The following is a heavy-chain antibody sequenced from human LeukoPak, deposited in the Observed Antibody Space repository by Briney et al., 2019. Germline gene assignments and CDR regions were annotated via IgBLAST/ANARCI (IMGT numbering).Heavy chain of an antibody. D-gene: IGHD5-12*01. J-gene: IGHJ4*02. CDR3: ASGYNSGWTFDY. V-gene: IGHV1-2*06. CDR2: INPNSGDT. CDR1: GYTFIAYY. Sequence: GASVKVSCKSSGYTFIAYYMHWVRQAPGQWLEWMGRINPNSGDTDYAQKFQGRVTMTSDTSISTAYMELSRLRSDDTAVYYCASGYNSGWTFDYWGQGTLVTVSS.